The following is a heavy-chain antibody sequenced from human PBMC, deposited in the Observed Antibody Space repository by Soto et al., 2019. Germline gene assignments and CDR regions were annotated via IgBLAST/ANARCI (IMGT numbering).Heavy chain of an antibody. CDR1: GYTFTSYA. CDR3: ARAAIVVVTAIRYGFDY. V-gene: IGHV1-3*05. CDR2: INAGNGNT. D-gene: IGHD2-21*02. Sequence: QVQLVQSGAEEKKPGASVKVSCKASGYTFTSYAMHWVRQAPGQRLEWMGWINAGNGNTKYSQKFQGRVTITRDTSASTAYMELSRLRSEDTAVYYCARAAIVVVTAIRYGFDYWGQGTLVTVSS. J-gene: IGHJ4*02.